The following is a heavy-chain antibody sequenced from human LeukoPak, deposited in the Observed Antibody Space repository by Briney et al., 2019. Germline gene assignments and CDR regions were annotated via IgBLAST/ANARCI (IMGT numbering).Heavy chain of an antibody. Sequence: GASVKVSCKASGYTFTGYYMHWVRQAPGQGLEWMGWINPNTGGTNYAQKFQGRVSMTRDTSINTAYMEFSRLRFDDTAVYYCAREGEYDWQGTMYYMDVWGKGTTVIVSS. CDR2: INPNTGGT. CDR1: GYTFTGYY. J-gene: IGHJ6*03. D-gene: IGHD3-9*01. V-gene: IGHV1-2*02. CDR3: AREGEYDWQGTMYYMDV.